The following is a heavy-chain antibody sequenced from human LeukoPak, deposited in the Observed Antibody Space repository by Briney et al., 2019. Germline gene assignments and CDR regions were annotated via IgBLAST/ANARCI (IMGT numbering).Heavy chain of an antibody. CDR2: ISYDGSNK. CDR3: AKDHPGGRFLKWLSAYYYGMDV. J-gene: IGHJ6*02. D-gene: IGHD3-3*01. Sequence: GGSLRLSCAASGFTFSSYGMHWVRQAPGKGLEWVAVISYDGSNKYYADSVKGRFTISRDNSKNTLYLQMNSLRAEDTAVYYCAKDHPGGRFLKWLSAYYYGMDVWGQGTTVTVSS. CDR1: GFTFSSYG. V-gene: IGHV3-30*18.